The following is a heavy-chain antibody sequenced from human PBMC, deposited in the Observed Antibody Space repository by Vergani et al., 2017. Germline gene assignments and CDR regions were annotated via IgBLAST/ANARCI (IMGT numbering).Heavy chain of an antibody. V-gene: IGHV3-30-3*01. CDR2: ISYDGSNK. CDR3: ARGGWSCLIRECWFDP. D-gene: IGHD1-26*01. J-gene: IGHJ5*02. Sequence: QVQLVESGGGVVQPGRSLRLSCAASGFTFSSYAMHWVRQAPGKGLEWVAVISYDGSNKYYADSVKGRFTISRDNAKNSLYLQMNSLRAEDTAVYYCARGGWSCLIRECWFDPWGQGTLVTVSS. CDR1: GFTFSSYA.